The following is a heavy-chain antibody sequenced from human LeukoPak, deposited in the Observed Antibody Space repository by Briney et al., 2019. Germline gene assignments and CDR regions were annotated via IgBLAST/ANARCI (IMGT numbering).Heavy chain of an antibody. V-gene: IGHV3-23*01. CDR1: GFTFNSYA. CDR2: ISGSGGDT. J-gene: IGHJ4*02. D-gene: IGHD6-13*01. Sequence: GGSLRLSCAASGFTFNSYAVSWVRQSPGKGLVGVLGISGSGGDTYYTGSVKGRFTISRDNSKNTVSLQMNGLRAEDTAVYYCAKEGAGIAGTGYFDYWGQGALVTVSS. CDR3: AKEGAGIAGTGYFDY.